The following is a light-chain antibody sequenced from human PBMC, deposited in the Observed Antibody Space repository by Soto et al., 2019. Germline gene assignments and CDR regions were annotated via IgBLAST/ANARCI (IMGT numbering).Light chain of an antibody. V-gene: IGKV1-6*01. CDR2: AAS. CDR1: QGIRND. J-gene: IGKJ4*01. Sequence: AIQMTQSPSSLSASVGDRVTITCRASQGIRNDLGWYQQKPGKAPKLLIYAASSLQGGVPSRFRGSVSGTDFTLTISSLQPEDFATYYCLQDYNYPLTFGGGTKVEIK. CDR3: LQDYNYPLT.